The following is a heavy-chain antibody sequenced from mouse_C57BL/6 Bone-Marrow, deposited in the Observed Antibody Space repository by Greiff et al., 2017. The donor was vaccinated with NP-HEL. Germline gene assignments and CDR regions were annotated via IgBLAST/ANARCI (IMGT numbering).Heavy chain of an antibody. J-gene: IGHJ4*01. CDR3: AREGGCDY. CDR2: LISGLLPL. V-gene: IGHV5-17*01. Sequence: EVKLMESGGGLVKPGGSLKLSCAAFGFTFSDYGMHWVRQAPEKGLEWVAYLISGLLPLSYAATVKVRFTISRDNAKNTLFLQMTSLRSEDTAMYYCAREGGCDYWGQGTSVTVSS. CDR1: GFTFSDYG.